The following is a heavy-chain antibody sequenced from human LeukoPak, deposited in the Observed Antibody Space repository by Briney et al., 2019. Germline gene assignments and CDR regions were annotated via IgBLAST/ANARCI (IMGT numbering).Heavy chain of an antibody. V-gene: IGHV1-69*02. D-gene: IGHD2-15*01. Sequence: SVKVSCKASGGTFSSYTISWVRQAPGQGLEWMGRMIPILGIANYAQKFQGRVTITADKSTSTAYMELSSLRSEDTAVYYCASHCSGGSCYGFRFDPWGQGTLVTVSS. CDR1: GGTFSSYT. J-gene: IGHJ5*02. CDR3: ASHCSGGSCYGFRFDP. CDR2: MIPILGIA.